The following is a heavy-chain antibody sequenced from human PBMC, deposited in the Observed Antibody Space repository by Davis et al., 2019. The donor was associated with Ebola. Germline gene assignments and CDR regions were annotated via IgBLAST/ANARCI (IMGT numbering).Heavy chain of an antibody. Sequence: GESLKISCAAPGFTFSSFAMSWVRQAPGKGLEWVANIKQDGSEKYYVDSVKGRFTISRDNAKNSLYLQMNSLRAEDTAVYYCAREGTIRGVNFDYWGQGTLVTVSS. D-gene: IGHD3-10*01. CDR3: AREGTIRGVNFDY. CDR2: IKQDGSEK. V-gene: IGHV3-7*03. J-gene: IGHJ4*02. CDR1: GFTFSSFA.